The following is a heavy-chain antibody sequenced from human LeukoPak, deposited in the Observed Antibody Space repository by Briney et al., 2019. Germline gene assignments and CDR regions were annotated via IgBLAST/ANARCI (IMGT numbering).Heavy chain of an antibody. CDR3: ARDREGTDY. CDR1: GYTFTDYY. CDR2: ISPNSGGT. Sequence: ASVKVSCKASGYTFTDYYIHWVRQAPGHGLEWMGWISPNSGGTNYAQKFQGRVTMTRDTSISTAFMELSRLKSDDTAVYYCARDREGTDYWGQGTLVTVSS. V-gene: IGHV1-2*02. D-gene: IGHD1-1*01. J-gene: IGHJ4*02.